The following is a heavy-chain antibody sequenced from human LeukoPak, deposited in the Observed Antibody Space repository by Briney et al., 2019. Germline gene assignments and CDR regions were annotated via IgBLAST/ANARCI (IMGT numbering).Heavy chain of an antibody. CDR1: GGSISSGGYY. Sequence: MTSETLSLTCTVSGGSISSGGYYWSWIRQHPGKGLEWIRYIYYSGSTYYNPSLKSRVTISVDTSKNQFSLKLSSVTAADTAVYYCAREYNWNDVSVWDYWGQGTLVTVSS. V-gene: IGHV4-31*03. J-gene: IGHJ4*02. CDR2: IYYSGST. CDR3: AREYNWNDVSVWDY. D-gene: IGHD1-20*01.